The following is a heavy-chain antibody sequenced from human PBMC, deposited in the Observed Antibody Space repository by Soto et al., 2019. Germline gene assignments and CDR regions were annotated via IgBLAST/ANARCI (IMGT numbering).Heavy chain of an antibody. J-gene: IGHJ6*02. CDR2: IDPSDSYP. D-gene: IGHD3-3*01. Sequence: GGSLKLSCKGFGYSFTSYWLSWVRQIPGKGLEWMGRIDPSDSYPNYSPSFQAHVTISADKSISTAYLQWSSLKASDTALYYCARQPDDYVLRFFEGPTHYYYGMDVWGQGTTVTVSS. CDR1: GYSFTSYW. CDR3: ARQPDDYVLRFFEGPTHYYYGMDV. V-gene: IGHV5-10-1*01.